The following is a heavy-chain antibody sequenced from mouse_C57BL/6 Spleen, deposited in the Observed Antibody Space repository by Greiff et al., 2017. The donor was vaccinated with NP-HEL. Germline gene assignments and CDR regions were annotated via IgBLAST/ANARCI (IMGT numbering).Heavy chain of an antibody. CDR1: GYTFTSYW. CDR3: ARKGITTDQAWFAY. CDR2: IDPSDSYT. J-gene: IGHJ3*01. V-gene: IGHV1-69*01. D-gene: IGHD1-1*01. Sequence: VQLQQSGAELVMPGASVKLSCKASGYTFTSYWMHWVKQRPGQGLEWIGEIDPSDSYTNYNQKFKGKSTLTVEKSSSTAYMQLSSLTSEDSAVYYCARKGITTDQAWFAYWGQRTLVTVSA.